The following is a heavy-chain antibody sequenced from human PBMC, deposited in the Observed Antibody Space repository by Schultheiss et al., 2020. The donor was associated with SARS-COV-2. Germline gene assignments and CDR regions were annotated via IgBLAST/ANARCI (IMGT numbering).Heavy chain of an antibody. CDR1: GGSFSGYY. J-gene: IGHJ4*02. CDR2: INHSGST. D-gene: IGHD3-10*01. V-gene: IGHV4-34*01. Sequence: SETLSLTCAVYGGSFSGYYWSWIRQPPGKGLEWIGEINHSGSTNYNPSLKSRVTISVDTSKNQFSLKLSSVTAADTAVYYCARELFYGSGTVGDYWGQGTLVTRLL. CDR3: ARELFYGSGTVGDY.